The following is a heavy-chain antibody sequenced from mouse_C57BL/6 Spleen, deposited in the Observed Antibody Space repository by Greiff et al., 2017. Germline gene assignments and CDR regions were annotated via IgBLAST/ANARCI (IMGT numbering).Heavy chain of an antibody. CDR1: GFTFSDYG. CDR3: AREDYGNYDAMDY. Sequence: EVKVEESGGGLVKPGGSLKLSCAASGFTFSDYGMHWVRQAPEKGLEWVAYISSGSSTIYYADTVKGRFTISRDNAKNTLFLQMTSLRSEDTAMYYCAREDYGNYDAMDYWGQGTSVTVSS. CDR2: ISSGSSTI. J-gene: IGHJ4*01. V-gene: IGHV5-17*01. D-gene: IGHD2-1*01.